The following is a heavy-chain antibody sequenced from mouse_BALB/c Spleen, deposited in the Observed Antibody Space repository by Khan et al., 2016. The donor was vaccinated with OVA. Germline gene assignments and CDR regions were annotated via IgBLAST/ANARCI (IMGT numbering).Heavy chain of an antibody. CDR3: ASHLTGSFDY. CDR2: ISSGGSYT. CDR1: GFTFSSYG. Sequence: EVELVESGGDLVKPGGSLKLSCAASGFTFSSYGMSWVRQTPDKRLEWVATISSGGSYTYYPDSVKGRFTISRDNAKNTLYLQMSSLKSEDTAMYYCASHLTGSFDYWGQGTLVTVSA. V-gene: IGHV5-6*01. J-gene: IGHJ3*01. D-gene: IGHD4-1*01.